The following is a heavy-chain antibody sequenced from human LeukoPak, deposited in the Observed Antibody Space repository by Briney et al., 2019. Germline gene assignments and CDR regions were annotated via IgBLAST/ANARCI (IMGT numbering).Heavy chain of an antibody. Sequence: GGSLRLSCAASGFSFSSYEMSWVRQAPGKGLEWISYISSTGNTIYYADSVKGRSTISRDNAKNSLYLQMNILRVEDTALYYCARGERGFNYGPIDYWGQGTLVTVSS. D-gene: IGHD5-18*01. V-gene: IGHV3-48*03. CDR1: GFSFSSYE. J-gene: IGHJ4*02. CDR2: ISSTGNTI. CDR3: ARGERGFNYGPIDY.